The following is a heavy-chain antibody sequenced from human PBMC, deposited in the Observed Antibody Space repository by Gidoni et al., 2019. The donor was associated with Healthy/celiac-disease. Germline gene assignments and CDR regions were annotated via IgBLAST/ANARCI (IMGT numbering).Heavy chain of an antibody. CDR3: ARGPTTVTQEGDAFDI. V-gene: IGHV4-59*01. CDR1: GGSISSYH. CDR2: IYYSGST. Sequence: QVQLQESGPGLVKPSETLSLTCTVSGGSISSYHWSWLRQPPGKGLEWIGYIYYSGSTNYNPSLKSRVTISVDTSKNQFSLKLSSVTAADTAVYYCARGPTTVTQEGDAFDIWGQGTMVTVSS. D-gene: IGHD4-17*01. J-gene: IGHJ3*02.